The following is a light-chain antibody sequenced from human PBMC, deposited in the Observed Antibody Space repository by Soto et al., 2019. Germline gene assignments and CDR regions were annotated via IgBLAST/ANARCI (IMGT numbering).Light chain of an antibody. J-gene: IGKJ1*01. V-gene: IGKV3-20*01. CDR2: AAS. CDR3: QQYSSLWT. Sequence: EVVMTQSPATLSLSPGERATLSCRASQSMRSNVALYQQKPGQAPRLLIYAASSRATGIPDRFSGTGSERDFTLTISGLEPEDFAVYYCQQYSSLWTFGQGTKVDIK. CDR1: QSMRSN.